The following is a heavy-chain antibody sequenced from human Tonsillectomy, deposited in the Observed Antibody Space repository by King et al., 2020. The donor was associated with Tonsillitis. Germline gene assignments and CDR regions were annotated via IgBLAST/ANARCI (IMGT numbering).Heavy chain of an antibody. CDR2: IIPVFGTS. CDR1: GGTFSNYA. Sequence: QLVQSGAEVKRPGSSVKVSCKASGGTFSNYAFSWVRQAPGQGLEWMGAIIPVFGTSNYAQKFLGRVTITADEITSTAYMELSSLRAEDTAVYFCARGYSLSWPYMDVWGKGTTVTVSS. CDR3: ARGYSLSWPYMDV. J-gene: IGHJ6*03. V-gene: IGHV1-69*01. D-gene: IGHD4-11*01.